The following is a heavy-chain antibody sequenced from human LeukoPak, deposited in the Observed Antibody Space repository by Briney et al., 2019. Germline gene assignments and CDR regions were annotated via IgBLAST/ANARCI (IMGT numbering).Heavy chain of an antibody. Sequence: GGSLRLSCAASGFIFSDYYMDWVRQAPGKGLEWVGRIRNKASSHTTEYAASVKGRFTISRDDSKNSLYLQMNSLKTEDTAVYYCAREYSPAAGSDTSNIWGQGTMVTVSS. CDR3: AREYSPAAGSDTSNI. CDR1: GFIFSDYY. D-gene: IGHD6-13*01. V-gene: IGHV3-72*01. CDR2: IRNKASSHTT. J-gene: IGHJ3*02.